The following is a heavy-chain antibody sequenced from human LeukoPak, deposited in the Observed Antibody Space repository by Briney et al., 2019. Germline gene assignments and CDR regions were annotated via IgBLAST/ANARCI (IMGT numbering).Heavy chain of an antibody. V-gene: IGHV1-18*04. D-gene: IGHD2-2*01. J-gene: IGHJ4*02. CDR1: GYTFNSYG. CDR2: ISAYNGDT. Sequence: ASVKVSCKASGYTFNSYGISWVRQAPGQGLEWMGWISAYNGDTNYAQKDQGRLTMTTDTSTSTAYMELRSLRSDDTAVYYCARDMEGYCSSTSCYSGFLDYWGQGTLVTVSS. CDR3: ARDMEGYCSSTSCYSGFLDY.